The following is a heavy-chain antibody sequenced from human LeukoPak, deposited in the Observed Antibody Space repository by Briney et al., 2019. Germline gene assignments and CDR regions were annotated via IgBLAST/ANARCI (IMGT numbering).Heavy chain of an antibody. CDR3: ARDQKGWPHYYGMDV. D-gene: IGHD2-15*01. J-gene: IGHJ6*02. V-gene: IGHV1-69*04. Sequence: ASVKVSCKASGGTFSSYAISWVRQAPGQGLEWMGRIIPIFGIANYAQKFQGRVTITADKSTSTAYMELSNLRSEDTAVYYCARDQKGWPHYYGMDVWGQGTTVTVSS. CDR1: GGTFSSYA. CDR2: IIPIFGIA.